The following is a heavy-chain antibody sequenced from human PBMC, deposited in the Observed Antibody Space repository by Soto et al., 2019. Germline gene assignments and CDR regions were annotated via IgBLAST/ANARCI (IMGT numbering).Heavy chain of an antibody. V-gene: IGHV5-51*01. CDR3: ARHGFPILAGTSENYYYYGMDV. D-gene: IGHD1-1*01. Sequence: KRSGERCVCTVTRYRIGWVRQMHGKGLEWMGIIYPGDSDTRYSPSFQGQVTISADKSISTAYLQWSSLKASDTAMYYCARHGFPILAGTSENYYYYGMDVWGQGTTVTVSS. J-gene: IGHJ6*02. CDR1: VCTVTRYR. CDR2: IYPGDSDT.